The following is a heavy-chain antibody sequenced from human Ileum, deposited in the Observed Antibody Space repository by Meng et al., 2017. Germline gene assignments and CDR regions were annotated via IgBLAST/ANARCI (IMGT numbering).Heavy chain of an antibody. Sequence: LRLSCTVSGGSISSSSYYWGWIRQPPGKGLEWIGSIYYSGSTYYNPSLKSRVTISVDTSKNQFSLKLSSVTAADTAVYYCARDLTHKTTVTTYAFDIWGQGTMVTVSS. CDR3: ARDLTHKTTVTTYAFDI. J-gene: IGHJ3*02. CDR1: GGSISSSSYY. CDR2: IYYSGST. D-gene: IGHD4-17*01. V-gene: IGHV4-39*07.